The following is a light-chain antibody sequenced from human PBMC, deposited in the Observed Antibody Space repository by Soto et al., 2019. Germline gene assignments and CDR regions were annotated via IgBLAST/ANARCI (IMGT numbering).Light chain of an antibody. Sequence: EIVLTQSPGTLSLSPGERATLSCRASQSVSSNYLAWYQQKPGQAPRLVIYGASSRATGIPDRFSGSGSGTDFTLTISRLEPEDFAVYYCQQYVGSPQTFGQGTKLEIK. CDR3: QQYVGSPQT. J-gene: IGKJ2*01. CDR2: GAS. V-gene: IGKV3-20*01. CDR1: QSVSSNY.